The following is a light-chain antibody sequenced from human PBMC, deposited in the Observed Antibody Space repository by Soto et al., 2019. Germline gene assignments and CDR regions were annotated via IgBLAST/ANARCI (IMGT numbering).Light chain of an antibody. Sequence: EIVLTQSPGTLSLSPVERATLSCMASQSVSSSYLAWYQQKPGQAPRLLIYGASSRATGIPDRFSGSGSGTDFTLTISRLEPEDFAVYYCQQYGSSQWTFGQGTKVDI. CDR1: QSVSSSY. CDR2: GAS. J-gene: IGKJ1*01. V-gene: IGKV3-20*01. CDR3: QQYGSSQWT.